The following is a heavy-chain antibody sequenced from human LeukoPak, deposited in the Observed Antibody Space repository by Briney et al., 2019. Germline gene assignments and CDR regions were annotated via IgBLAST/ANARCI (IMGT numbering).Heavy chain of an antibody. J-gene: IGHJ4*02. Sequence: ASVKVSCKASGYTFTSYYMHWVRQAPGQGLEWMGIINPSGGSTSYAQKFQGRVTMTRDMSTSTVYIELSSLRSEDASETYCTREEGKGGATTDYYFDYWGQGTLVTVSS. D-gene: IGHD1-26*01. V-gene: IGHV1-46*01. CDR3: TREEGKGGATTDYYFDY. CDR2: INPSGGST. CDR1: GYTFTSYY.